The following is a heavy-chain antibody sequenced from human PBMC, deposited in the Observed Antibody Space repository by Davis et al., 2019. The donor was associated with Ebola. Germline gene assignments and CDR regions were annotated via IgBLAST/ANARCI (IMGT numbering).Heavy chain of an antibody. Sequence: SVKVSCKASGGTFSSYAISWVRQAPGQGLEWMGRIIPILGIANYAQKFQGRVTITADKSTSTAYMELSSLRAEDTAVYYCARDVGYDDVFDYWGQGTLVTVSS. D-gene: IGHD1-1*01. V-gene: IGHV1-69*04. J-gene: IGHJ4*02. CDR1: GGTFSSYA. CDR2: IIPILGIA. CDR3: ARDVGYDDVFDY.